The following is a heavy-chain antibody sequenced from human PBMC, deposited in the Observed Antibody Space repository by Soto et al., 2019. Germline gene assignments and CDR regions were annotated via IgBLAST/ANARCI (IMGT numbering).Heavy chain of an antibody. V-gene: IGHV4-61*01. CDR3: AREQWLARIDY. D-gene: IGHD6-19*01. CDR2: VYHTGRT. CDR1: GGSFKSGSYS. Sequence: SETLSLTCTVSGGSFKSGSYSWSWIRQPPGKGLEWIGYVYHTGRTSYNPSLKSRVTISVDTSKNQFSLKLSSVTAADTAVYYCAREQWLARIDYWGQGTLVTVSS. J-gene: IGHJ4*02.